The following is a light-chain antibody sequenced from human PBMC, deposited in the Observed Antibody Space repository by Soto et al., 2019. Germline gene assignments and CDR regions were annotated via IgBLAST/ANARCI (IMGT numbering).Light chain of an antibody. CDR2: GTS. J-gene: IGKJ5*01. V-gene: IGKV3-15*01. CDR1: QSVRDN. Sequence: ETVMTQSPVTLSVSPGERATLSCRASQSVRDNLAWYQQKPGQPPRLLIYGTSTRATGIPARFSGSGSGTDFTLTISSLEPEDFTVYYCQQRSSWPITFGQGTRLEIK. CDR3: QQRSSWPIT.